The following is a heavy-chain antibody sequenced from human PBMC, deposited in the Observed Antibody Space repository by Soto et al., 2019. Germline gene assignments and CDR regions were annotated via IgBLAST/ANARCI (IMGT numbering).Heavy chain of an antibody. D-gene: IGHD5-12*01. CDR3: AQGGRNGYHLDY. CDR1: GFTFSSYG. Sequence: QVQLVESGGGVVQPGRSLRLSCAASGFTFSSYGMHWVRQAPCKGLEWVAVISYDGSNKYYADSVKGRFTISRDNSKNTVNLQMNSLGDEDTAVYYSAQGGRNGYHLDYWGQGTLVTVSS. V-gene: IGHV3-30*18. CDR2: ISYDGSNK. J-gene: IGHJ4*02.